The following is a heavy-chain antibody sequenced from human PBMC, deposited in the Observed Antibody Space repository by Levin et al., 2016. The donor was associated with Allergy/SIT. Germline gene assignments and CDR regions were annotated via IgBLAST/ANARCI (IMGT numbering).Heavy chain of an antibody. Sequence: GGSLRLSCAASGFTFSSYEMNWVRQAPGKGLEWVSYISSSGSTIYYADSVKGRFTISRDNAKNSLYLQMNSLRAEDTAVYYCARGSGAAGGDYGMDVWGQGTTVTVSS. CDR1: GFTFSSYE. CDR3: ARGSGAAGGDYGMDV. V-gene: IGHV3-48*03. J-gene: IGHJ6*02. CDR2: ISSSGSTI. D-gene: IGHD3-16*01.